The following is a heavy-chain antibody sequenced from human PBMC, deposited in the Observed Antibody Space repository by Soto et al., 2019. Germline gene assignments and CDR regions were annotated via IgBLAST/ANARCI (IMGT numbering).Heavy chain of an antibody. CDR3: ARIPVMRYIDWQYTYYYYAMDV. CDR2: IDWDDDK. Sequence: SGPTLVNPTQTLTLTCSFSGFSLTTSGMCVGWIRQPPGKALEWLALIDWDDDKYYRPSLKTRLTISKDTSRHQVVLTMTNMDPVDTGTYYCARIPVMRYIDWQYTYYYYAMDVWGQGTTVTVSS. J-gene: IGHJ6*02. CDR1: GFSLTTSGMC. D-gene: IGHD3-9*01. V-gene: IGHV2-70*13.